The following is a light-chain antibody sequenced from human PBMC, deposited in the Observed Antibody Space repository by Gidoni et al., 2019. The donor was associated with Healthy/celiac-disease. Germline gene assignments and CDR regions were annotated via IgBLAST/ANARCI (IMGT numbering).Light chain of an antibody. CDR2: DAS. CDR3: QQRSNWPS. V-gene: IGKV3-11*01. J-gene: IGKJ2*01. Sequence: EIVLTQSPATLYLSPGERATISCRASQSVSSYLAWYHQKPGQAPRLLIYDASNRATGIPARFSGSGSGTDFTLTISSLEPEDFAVYYCQQRSNWPSFGQGTKLEIK. CDR1: QSVSSY.